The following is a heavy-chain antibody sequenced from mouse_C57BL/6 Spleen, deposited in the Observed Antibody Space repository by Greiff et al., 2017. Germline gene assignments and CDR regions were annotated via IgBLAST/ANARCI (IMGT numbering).Heavy chain of an antibody. J-gene: IGHJ3*01. CDR2: ISDGGSYT. CDR3: AEDDGNYSFAY. V-gene: IGHV5-4*03. D-gene: IGHD2-3*01. CDR1: GFTFSSYA. Sequence: EVNLVESGGGLVKPGGSLKLSCAASGFTFSSYAMSLVRQTPEKRLEWVATISDGGSYTYYPDNVKGRFPISRNNAKNNLNLHMSHLNTDDTAMYYYAEDDGNYSFAYWGQGTMVTVSA.